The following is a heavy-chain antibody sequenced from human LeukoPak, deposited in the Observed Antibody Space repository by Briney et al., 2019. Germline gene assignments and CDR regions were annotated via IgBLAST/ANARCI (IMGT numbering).Heavy chain of an antibody. Sequence: GSLRLSCAASGFTFSSYAMSWVRQAPGKGLERVSAISGSGGSTYYADSVKGRFTISRDNSKNTLYLQMNSLRAEDTAVYYCAKDLTSRNYYGSGSYDFDYWGQGTLVTVSS. CDR1: GFTFSSYA. J-gene: IGHJ4*02. D-gene: IGHD3-10*01. CDR3: AKDLTSRNYYGSGSYDFDY. V-gene: IGHV3-23*01. CDR2: ISGSGGST.